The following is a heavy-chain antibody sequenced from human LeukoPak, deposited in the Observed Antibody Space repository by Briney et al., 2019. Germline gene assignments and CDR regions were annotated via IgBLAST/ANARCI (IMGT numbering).Heavy chain of an antibody. CDR3: ARHGPLYDIWSAQFYFDY. CDR1: GDSISTYY. Sequence: SETLSLTCTVSGDSISTYYWSWIRQPPGKRLEWIGYIYFSGTTNYNPSLKSRVTISVDTSKNQFSLRLSSVTAADTAVYYCARHGPLYDIWSAQFYFDYWGQGTLVTVSS. V-gene: IGHV4-59*08. D-gene: IGHD3-3*01. CDR2: IYFSGTT. J-gene: IGHJ4*02.